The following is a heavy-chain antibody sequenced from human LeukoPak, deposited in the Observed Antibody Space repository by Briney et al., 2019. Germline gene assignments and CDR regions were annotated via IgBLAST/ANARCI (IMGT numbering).Heavy chain of an antibody. J-gene: IGHJ4*02. V-gene: IGHV4-38-2*02. CDR3: ARDAVHLWFGEFNFDY. Sequence: SETLSLTCTVSGYSISSGYYWGWIRQPPGKGLEWIGSIYHSGSTYYNPSLKSRVTISVDTSKNQFSLKLSSVTAADTAVYYCARDAVHLWFGEFNFDYWGQGTLVTVSS. D-gene: IGHD3-10*01. CDR1: GYSISSGYY. CDR2: IYHSGST.